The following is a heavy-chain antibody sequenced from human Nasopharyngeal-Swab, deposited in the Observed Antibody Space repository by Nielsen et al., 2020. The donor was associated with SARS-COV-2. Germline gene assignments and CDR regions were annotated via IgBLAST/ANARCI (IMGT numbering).Heavy chain of an antibody. CDR3: ARGSSGWYPSLDH. V-gene: IGHV4-34*01. D-gene: IGHD6-19*01. J-gene: IGHJ4*02. CDR1: GFTFADYA. CDR2: INHSGST. Sequence: ESLKISCTGSGFTFADYAMTWFRLSPGKGLEWIGEINHSGSTNYNPSLKSRVTISVDTSKNQISLKMTSVTAADTGVFYCARGSSGWYPSLDHWGQGSLVIVSA.